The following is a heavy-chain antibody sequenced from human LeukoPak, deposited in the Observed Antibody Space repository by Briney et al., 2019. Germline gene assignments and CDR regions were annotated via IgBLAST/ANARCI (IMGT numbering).Heavy chain of an antibody. CDR1: GGSISSSSYY. CDR2: IYYSGST. CDR3: ARDYYDSSGYYLAFDY. V-gene: IGHV4-39*02. D-gene: IGHD3-22*01. Sequence: SETLSLTCTVSGGSISSSSYYWGWIRQPPGKGLEWIGSIYYSGSTYYNPSLKSRVTISVDTSKNQFSLKLSSVTAADTAVYYCARDYYDSSGYYLAFDYWGQGTLVTVSS. J-gene: IGHJ4*02.